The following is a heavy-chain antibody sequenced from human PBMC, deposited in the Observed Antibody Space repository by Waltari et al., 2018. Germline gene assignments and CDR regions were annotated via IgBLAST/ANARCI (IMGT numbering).Heavy chain of an antibody. CDR1: GFPFSKAW. V-gene: IGHV3-15*01. CDR2: IKSTVDGGTT. CDR3: LFVDTALIIPDVFDL. Sequence: EVQLVESGGGLVKPGGSLRLSCSASGFPFSKAWMNWMGQAPGRGLGWVGRIKSTVDGGTTDYAAPVQGRFTISRDDSKNTLYLQMSSLRTEDTAVYYCLFVDTALIIPDVFDLWGQGTLVTVSS. J-gene: IGHJ3*01. D-gene: IGHD5-18*01.